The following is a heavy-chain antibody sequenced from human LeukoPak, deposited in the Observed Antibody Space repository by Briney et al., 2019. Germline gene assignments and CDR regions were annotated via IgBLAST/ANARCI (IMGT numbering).Heavy chain of an antibody. J-gene: IGHJ5*02. CDR1: GGSISSGGYY. D-gene: IGHD2-2*01. CDR2: IYYSGST. V-gene: IGHV4-31*03. Sequence: SETLSLTCTVSGGSISSGGYYWSWIRQRPGKGLEWIGYIYYSGSTCYNPSLKSRVTISVDTSKNQFSLKLSSVTAADTAVYYCARRIRYCSSTSCYNWFDPWGQGTLATVSS. CDR3: ARRIRYCSSTSCYNWFDP.